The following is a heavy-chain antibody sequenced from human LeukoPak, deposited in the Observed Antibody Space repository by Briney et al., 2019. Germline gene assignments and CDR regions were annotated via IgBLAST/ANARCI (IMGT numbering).Heavy chain of an antibody. CDR1: GGTFSSYA. V-gene: IGHV1-69*13. J-gene: IGHJ4*02. CDR2: IIPIFGTA. Sequence: SVKVSCKASGGTFSSYAISWVRQAPGQGLEWMGGIIPIFGTANYAQKFQGRVTITADESTSTAYMELSGLRSEDTAVYYCARGPSMVRGVILFTFDYWGQGTLVTVSS. D-gene: IGHD3-10*01. CDR3: ARGPSMVRGVILFTFDY.